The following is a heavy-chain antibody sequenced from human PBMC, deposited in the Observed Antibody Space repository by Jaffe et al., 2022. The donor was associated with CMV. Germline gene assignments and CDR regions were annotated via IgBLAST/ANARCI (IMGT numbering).Heavy chain of an antibody. CDR1: GGSFSGYY. CDR3: ARQALRPGSMVVQYYFDY. D-gene: IGHD2-15*01. J-gene: IGHJ4*02. CDR2: INHSGST. V-gene: IGHV4-34*01. Sequence: QVQLQQWGAGLLKPSETLSLTCAVYGGSFSGYYWSWIRQPPGKGLEWIGEINHSGSTNYNPSLKSRVTISVDTSKNQFSLKLSSVTAADTAVYYCARQALRPGSMVVQYYFDYWGQGTLVTVSS.